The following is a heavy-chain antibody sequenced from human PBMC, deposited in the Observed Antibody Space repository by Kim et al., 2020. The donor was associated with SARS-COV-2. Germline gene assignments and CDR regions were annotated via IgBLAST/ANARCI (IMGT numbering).Heavy chain of an antibody. J-gene: IGHJ4*02. D-gene: IGHD3-10*01. CDR3: ACYSGTGVKVDY. V-gene: IGHV3-33*05. CDR2: ISNDGSNK. Sequence: GGSLRLSCVASGFTFSNYGMQWVRQAPGKGLEWVAVISNDGSNKFCLDSVKGRFTISRDTSKNTLSLQMNSLRVEDTAVYYCACYSGTGVKVDYWGQGTLVTVSS. CDR1: GFTFSNYG.